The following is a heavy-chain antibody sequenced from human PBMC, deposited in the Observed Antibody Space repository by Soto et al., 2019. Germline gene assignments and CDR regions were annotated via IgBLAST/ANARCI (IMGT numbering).Heavy chain of an antibody. J-gene: IGHJ4*02. CDR2: INPSGDNI. D-gene: IGHD2-15*01. Sequence: QVQLVQSGAEVKKPGASVRVSCKASGYTLTSYSMHWVRQAPGQGLAWMGIINPSGDNIRYAQNFQGRVTMTRDTSTIPVYLELSSLRSEDTAIYYCARDPQGYCSGGRCYHFDYWGQGTLVTVSS. CDR1: GYTLTSYS. CDR3: ARDPQGYCSGGRCYHFDY. V-gene: IGHV1-46*01.